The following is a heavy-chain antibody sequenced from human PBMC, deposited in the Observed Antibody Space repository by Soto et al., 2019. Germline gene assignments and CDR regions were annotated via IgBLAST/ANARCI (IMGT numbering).Heavy chain of an antibody. CDR2: IYPGDSDT. CDR3: ASRGAPSSSWYSGAFDI. Sequence: VESLKISGNGSGYSFTSYWIGWVRQMPGKGLEWMGIIYPGDSDTRYSPSFQGQVTISADKSISTAYLQWSSLKASDTAMYYCASRGAPSSSWYSGAFDIWGQGTMVTVSS. V-gene: IGHV5-51*01. J-gene: IGHJ3*02. D-gene: IGHD6-13*01. CDR1: GYSFTSYW.